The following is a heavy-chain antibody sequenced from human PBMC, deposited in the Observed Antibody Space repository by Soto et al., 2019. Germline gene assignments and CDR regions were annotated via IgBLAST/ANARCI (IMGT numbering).Heavy chain of an antibody. CDR3: AKEHYIAARPLFDY. Sequence: QVQLVESGGGVVQPGRSLRLSCAASGFTFSSYGMHWVRQAPGKGLEWVAVISYDGSNKYYADSVKGRFTSSRDNSKNTLYLQMNSLRAEDTAVYYCAKEHYIAARPLFDYWGQGTLVTVSS. CDR2: ISYDGSNK. J-gene: IGHJ4*02. V-gene: IGHV3-30*18. CDR1: GFTFSSYG. D-gene: IGHD6-6*01.